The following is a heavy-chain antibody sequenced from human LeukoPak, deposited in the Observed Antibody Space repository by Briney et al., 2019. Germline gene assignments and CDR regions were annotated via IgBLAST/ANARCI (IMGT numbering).Heavy chain of an antibody. CDR2: ISSSSSYI. J-gene: IGHJ4*02. CDR3: ARGDSSSWYVGGYFDY. V-gene: IGHV3-21*01. D-gene: IGHD6-13*01. CDR1: GFTFSSYS. Sequence: GGSLRLSCAASGFTFSSYSMNWVRQAPGKGLEWVSSISSSSSYIYYADSVKGRFTISRDNAKNSLYLQMNSLRAEDTAVYYCARGDSSSWYVGGYFDYWGQGTLVTVSS.